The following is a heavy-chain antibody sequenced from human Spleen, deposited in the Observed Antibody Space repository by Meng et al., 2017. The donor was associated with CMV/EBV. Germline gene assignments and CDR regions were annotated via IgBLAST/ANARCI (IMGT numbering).Heavy chain of an antibody. D-gene: IGHD2-2*01. J-gene: IGHJ3*02. V-gene: IGHV3-21*04. CDR3: ASVRGFCTSTTCYRGAFDI. Sequence: GGSLRLSCAASGFIFSSYSMNWVRQAPGKGLEWVSSISSSSSYIYYADSVKGRFTVSRDNSKNTLYLQMNSLRAEDTAVYYCASVRGFCTSTTCYRGAFDIWGQGTMVTVSS. CDR1: GFIFSSYS. CDR2: ISSSSSYI.